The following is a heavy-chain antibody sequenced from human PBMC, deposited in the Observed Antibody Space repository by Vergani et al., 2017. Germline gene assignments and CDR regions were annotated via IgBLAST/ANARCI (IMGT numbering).Heavy chain of an antibody. V-gene: IGHV4-39*01. J-gene: IGHJ6*02. CDR2: IYYIGST. CDR3: ARHLAYCGGDCYPYYYGMDV. D-gene: IGHD2-21*02. Sequence: QVQLQESGPGLVKPSETLSLTCTVSGGSISSSSYYWGWIRQPPGKGLEWIGSIYYIGSTYYNPSLKSLVTISVDTSKNQFSLKLSSVTAADTAVYYCARHLAYCGGDCYPYYYGMDVWGQGTTVTVSS. CDR1: GGSISSSSYY.